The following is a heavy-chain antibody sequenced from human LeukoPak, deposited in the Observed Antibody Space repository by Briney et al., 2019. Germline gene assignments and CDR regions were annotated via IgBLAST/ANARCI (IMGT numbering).Heavy chain of an antibody. D-gene: IGHD2-2*01. CDR3: ARGGDIVVVPYFDY. Sequence: PGRSLRLSCAASGFTFSSYAMHWVRQAPGKGLEWLALVSYDGSNKYYADPVKGRFTISRHNSKNTLYLQMNSLRAEDTAVYYCARGGDIVVVPYFDYWGQGTLVTVSS. CDR2: VSYDGSNK. V-gene: IGHV3-30*14. J-gene: IGHJ4*02. CDR1: GFTFSSYA.